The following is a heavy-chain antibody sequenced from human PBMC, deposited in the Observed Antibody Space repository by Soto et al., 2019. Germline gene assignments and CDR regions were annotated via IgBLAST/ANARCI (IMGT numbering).Heavy chain of an antibody. CDR3: AREGHSSSWNWFDP. Sequence: SETLSLTCTVSGGSISSYYWSWIRQPPGKGLEWIGYIYYSGSTNYNPSLKSRVTISVDTSKNQFSLKLSSVTAADTAVYYCAREGHSSSWNWFDPWGQGTLVTVSS. V-gene: IGHV4-59*01. CDR1: GGSISSYY. CDR2: IYYSGST. J-gene: IGHJ5*02. D-gene: IGHD6-13*01.